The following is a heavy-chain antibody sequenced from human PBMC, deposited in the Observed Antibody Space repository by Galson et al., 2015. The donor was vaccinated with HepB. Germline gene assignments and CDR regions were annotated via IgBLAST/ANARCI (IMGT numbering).Heavy chain of an antibody. J-gene: IGHJ4*02. CDR2: ISGSGGNT. Sequence: SLRLSCAASGFIFSNFAMSWVRQAPGKGLEWVSGISGSGGNTYFADSVKGRFTISRDNSKNTLYLQMSSLGAEDAAVYYCAKDLGYYYDSSGYQNDYWGQGTLVIVSS. V-gene: IGHV3-23*01. CDR3: AKDLGYYYDSSGYQNDY. D-gene: IGHD3-22*01. CDR1: GFIFSNFA.